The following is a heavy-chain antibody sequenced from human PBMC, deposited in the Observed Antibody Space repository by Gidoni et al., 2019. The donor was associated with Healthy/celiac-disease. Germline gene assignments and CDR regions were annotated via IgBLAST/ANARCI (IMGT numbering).Heavy chain of an antibody. V-gene: IGHV4-34*01. J-gene: IGHJ6*03. D-gene: IGHD6-13*01. CDR2: INHSGCT. Sequence: QVQLQQWGAGLLKSSENLSLTCAVDGGSFSGYYWSWSRQPPGKGLEWIGEINHSGCTNYNPSLKSRVTISVYTSKNQFSLKLSSVTAADTAVYYCARGHREAAGKSGSNYYYYYMDVWGKGTTVTVSS. CDR1: GGSFSGYY. CDR3: ARGHREAAGKSGSNYYYYYMDV.